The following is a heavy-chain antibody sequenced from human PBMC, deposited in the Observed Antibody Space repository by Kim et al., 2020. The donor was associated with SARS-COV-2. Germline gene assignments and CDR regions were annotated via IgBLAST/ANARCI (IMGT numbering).Heavy chain of an antibody. CDR1: GFTFSSYA. D-gene: IGHD1-7*01. CDR2: ISGSGGST. CDR3: AKAYNWNYKATGSAFDI. V-gene: IGHV3-23*01. Sequence: GGSLRLSCAASGFTFSSYAMSWVRQAPGKGLEWVSAISGSGGSTYYADSVKGRFTISRDNSKNTLYLQMNSLRAEDTAVYYCAKAYNWNYKATGSAFDIWGQGTMVTVSS. J-gene: IGHJ3*02.